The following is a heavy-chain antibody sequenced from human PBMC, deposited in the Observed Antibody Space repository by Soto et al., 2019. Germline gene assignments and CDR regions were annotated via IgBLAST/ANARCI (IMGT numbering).Heavy chain of an antibody. CDR1: GFTFSSYA. CDR3: AKASIYDFWSGYYTHFDY. CDR2: FSGSGCSI. D-gene: IGHD3-3*01. J-gene: IGHJ4*02. Sequence: TGGSLRLSCAASGFTFSSYAMSWVRQAPGKGLEWVSVFSGSGCSIYYAVSLKGRFTISRDNSKNTLYLQMNSLRAEDTALYYCAKASIYDFWSGYYTHFDYWGQGTLVTVSS. V-gene: IGHV3-23*01.